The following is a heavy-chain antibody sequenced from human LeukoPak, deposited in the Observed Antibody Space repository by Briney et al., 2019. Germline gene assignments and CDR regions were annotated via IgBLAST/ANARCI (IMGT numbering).Heavy chain of an antibody. CDR2: IYSGGST. CDR1: GFTVSSNY. V-gene: IGHV3-53*01. Sequence: GGSLRLSCAASGFTVSSNYMSWVRQAPGKGLEWVSVIYSGGSTYYADSVKGRFTISRDNSKNTLYLQMNSLRAEDTALYYCARRRVTMVRGVDITSYYFDYWGQGTLVTVSS. D-gene: IGHD3-10*01. J-gene: IGHJ4*02. CDR3: ARRRVTMVRGVDITSYYFDY.